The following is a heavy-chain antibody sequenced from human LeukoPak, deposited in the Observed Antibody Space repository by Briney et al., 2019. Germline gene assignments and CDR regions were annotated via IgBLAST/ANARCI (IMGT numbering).Heavy chain of an antibody. CDR2: ISSSGSTI. J-gene: IGHJ4*02. D-gene: IGHD2-2*01. CDR1: GFTVSSNY. Sequence: GGSLRLSCAASGFTVSSNYMNWVRQAPGKGLEWVSYISSSGSTIYYADSVKGRFTISRDNSKNTLYLQMNSLRAEDTAVYYCAHGSMYQLDYWGQGTLVTVSS. CDR3: AHGSMYQLDY. V-gene: IGHV3-48*01.